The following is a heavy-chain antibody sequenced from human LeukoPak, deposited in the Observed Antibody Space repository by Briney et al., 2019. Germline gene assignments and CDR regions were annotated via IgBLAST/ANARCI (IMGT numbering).Heavy chain of an antibody. CDR1: GYTFTSYG. CDR2: ISAYNGNT. J-gene: IGHJ4*02. D-gene: IGHD6-19*01. V-gene: IGHV1-18*01. Sequence: ASVKVSCKASGYTFTSYGISWVRQAPGQGLEWMGWISAYNGNTNYAQKLQGRVTMTTDTSTSTAYMELRSLRSDDTAVYYCARDHRQWLAIYYFDYWGQGTLVTVSS. CDR3: ARDHRQWLAIYYFDY.